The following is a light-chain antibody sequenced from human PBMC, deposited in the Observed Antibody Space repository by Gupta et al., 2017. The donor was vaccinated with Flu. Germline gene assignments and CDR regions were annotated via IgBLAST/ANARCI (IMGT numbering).Light chain of an antibody. CDR3: LQSDDTPYT. J-gene: IGKJ2*01. CDR2: GAS. Sequence: PNLLILGASTLHSGVPSRFSGSGSGTDFTLTITRLQPEDVGSYYCLQSDDTPYTFGQGTKLEIK. V-gene: IGKV1-39*01.